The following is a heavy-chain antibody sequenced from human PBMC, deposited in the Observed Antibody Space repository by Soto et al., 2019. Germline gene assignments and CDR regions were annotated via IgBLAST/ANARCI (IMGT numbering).Heavy chain of an antibody. V-gene: IGHV3-30-3*01. CDR3: ARDLAGSGSYTYDYYYGMDV. J-gene: IGHJ6*02. Sequence: GGSLRLSCAASGFTFSSYAMHWVRQAPGKGLEWVAVISYDGSNKYYADSVKGRFTISRDNSKNTLYLQMNSLRAEDTAVYYCARDLAGSGSYTYDYYYGMDVWGQGTTVTVS. CDR1: GFTFSSYA. CDR2: ISYDGSNK. D-gene: IGHD3-10*01.